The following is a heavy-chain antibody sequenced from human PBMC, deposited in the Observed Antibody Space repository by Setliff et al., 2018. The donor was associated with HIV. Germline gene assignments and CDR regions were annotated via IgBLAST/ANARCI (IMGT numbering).Heavy chain of an antibody. Sequence: SETLSLTCIVSGAPISSGTWSWIRQPPGKGLQWIGFIYNTETTNYNPSLKSRVTISLDTSKNQFSLKLTSLTAANTAVYYCARGGTSSNWFDPWGQGTLVTVSS. CDR1: GAPISSGT. CDR2: IYNTETT. D-gene: IGHD2-2*01. J-gene: IGHJ5*02. CDR3: ARGGTSSNWFDP. V-gene: IGHV4-59*01.